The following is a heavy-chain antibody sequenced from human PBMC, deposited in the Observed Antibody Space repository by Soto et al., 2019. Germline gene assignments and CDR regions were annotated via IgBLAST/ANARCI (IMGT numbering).Heavy chain of an antibody. V-gene: IGHV4-31*03. D-gene: IGHD2-2*01. CDR3: ASNRSLKCSSTGCYSYFYYGMDV. Sequence: SETLSLTCTVSGGPISSGGYYCSWIRQHPGKGLEWIGYIYYSGSTYYNPSLKSRVTISVDTSKNQFSLKLSSVTAADTAVYYCASNRSLKCSSTGCYSYFYYGMDVWGQRTTVTVSS. CDR2: IYYSGST. CDR1: GGPISSGGYY. J-gene: IGHJ6*02.